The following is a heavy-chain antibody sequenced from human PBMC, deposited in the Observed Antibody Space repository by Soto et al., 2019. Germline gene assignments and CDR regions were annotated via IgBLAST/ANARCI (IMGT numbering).Heavy chain of an antibody. V-gene: IGHV1-18*01. Sequence: ASVKVSCNASGNNFKVCGISWVRQTPGQGLELMGWINVHDGNTNVGGRFKGRITLTTDKSTDTAYMELWSLRSDDTAMYYCARADYGENNWLDPWGEGT. D-gene: IGHD4-17*01. CDR2: INVHDGNT. CDR3: ARADYGENNWLDP. CDR1: GNNFKVCG. J-gene: IGHJ5*02.